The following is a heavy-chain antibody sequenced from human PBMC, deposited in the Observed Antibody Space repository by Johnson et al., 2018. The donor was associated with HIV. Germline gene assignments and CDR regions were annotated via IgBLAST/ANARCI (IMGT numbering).Heavy chain of an antibody. CDR1: GFTVSSNY. J-gene: IGHJ3*02. Sequence: VQLVESGGGLVQPGGSLRLSCAASGFTVSSNYMGWVRQAPGKGLEWVSVIYSGGSTYYADSVKGRFTISRDNSKNTLYLQMNSLRAEDTAVYYCARDRGQWLLGMSDAFDIWGQGTMVTVSS. CDR2: IYSGGST. V-gene: IGHV3-66*01. CDR3: ARDRGQWLLGMSDAFDI. D-gene: IGHD3-22*01.